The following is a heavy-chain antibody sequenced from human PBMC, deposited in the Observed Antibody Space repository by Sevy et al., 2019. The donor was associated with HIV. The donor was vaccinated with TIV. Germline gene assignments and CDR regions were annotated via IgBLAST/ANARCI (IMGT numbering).Heavy chain of an antibody. J-gene: IGHJ4*02. CDR3: ARGPHYYYDSSAFFDY. Sequence: GGSLRLSCAASGFTFSSYEMNWVRQAPGKGLEWISYISSSGTSIYYADSVKGRFTISRDSPKNSLYLQMNSRRAEDTAVYYCARGPHYYYDSSAFFDYWGQGTLVTVSS. V-gene: IGHV3-48*03. CDR2: ISSSGTSI. CDR1: GFTFSSYE. D-gene: IGHD3-22*01.